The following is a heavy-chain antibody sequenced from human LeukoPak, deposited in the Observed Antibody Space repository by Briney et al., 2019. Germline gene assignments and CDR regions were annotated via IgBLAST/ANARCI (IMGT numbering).Heavy chain of an antibody. CDR1: GYTFTGYY. D-gene: IGHD6-6*01. CDR3: AREPYSSSSNWFDP. Sequence: ASVKVSCKASGYTFTGYYMHWVRQAPGQGLEWMGRINPNSGGTNYAQKFQGRVTMTRDTSISTAYMELSRLRSDDTAVHYCAREPYSSSSNWFDPWGQGTLVTVSS. V-gene: IGHV1-2*06. CDR2: INPNSGGT. J-gene: IGHJ5*02.